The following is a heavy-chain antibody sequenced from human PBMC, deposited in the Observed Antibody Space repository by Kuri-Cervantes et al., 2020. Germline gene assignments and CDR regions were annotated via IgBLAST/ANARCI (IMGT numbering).Heavy chain of an antibody. CDR3: ARQGGWNYYYGMDV. CDR2: IYHSGST. Sequence: LRLSCAVSGSSISSGGYSWSWIRQPPGKGLEWIGYIYHSGSTYYNPSLKSRVTISVDTSKNQFSLKLSSVTAADTAVYYGARQGGWNYYYGMDVWGQGTTVTVSS. J-gene: IGHJ6*02. D-gene: IGHD1-1*01. V-gene: IGHV4-30-2*03. CDR1: GSSISSGGYS.